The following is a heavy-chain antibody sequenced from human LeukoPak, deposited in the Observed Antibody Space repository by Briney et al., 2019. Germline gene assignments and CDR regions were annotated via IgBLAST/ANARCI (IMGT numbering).Heavy chain of an antibody. J-gene: IGHJ3*02. CDR3: ARVGPGHSYARGDAFDI. Sequence: GASVKVSCKASGYTFTSYDINWVRQATGQGLEWMGWMNPNSGNTGYAQKFQGRVTITRNTSISTAYMELSSLRSEDTAVYYCARVGPGHSYARGDAFDIWGQGTMVTVSS. CDR1: GYTFTSYD. D-gene: IGHD5-18*01. CDR2: MNPNSGNT. V-gene: IGHV1-8*03.